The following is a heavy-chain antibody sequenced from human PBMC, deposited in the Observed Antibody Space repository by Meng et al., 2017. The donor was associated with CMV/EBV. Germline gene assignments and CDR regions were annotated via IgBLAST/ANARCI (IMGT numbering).Heavy chain of an antibody. CDR3: VTWLWFGELSGNYVDY. D-gene: IGHD3-10*01. J-gene: IGHJ4*02. Sequence: EWGPGCVQAGETLVRTCNVSGGSIIRSRYYGCCFRQPPGKGLEWIGSNYYGGITYYNTTLKGRVTISVEPSKNQFSLKRSSLTAADTAVYYCVTWLWFGELSGNYVDYWGQGTLVTASS. V-gene: IGHV4-39*07. CDR1: GGSIIRSRYY. CDR2: NYYGGIT.